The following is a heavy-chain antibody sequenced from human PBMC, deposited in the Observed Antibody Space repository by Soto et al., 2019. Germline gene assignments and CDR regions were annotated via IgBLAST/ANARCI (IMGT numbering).Heavy chain of an antibody. CDR1: GYTFTRYN. CDR2: ISAYNGNT. D-gene: IGHD4-4*01. J-gene: IGHJ6*02. V-gene: IGHV1-3*01. CDR3: ASSYSNYALIDYYYYGMDV. Sequence: ASVKVSCKTPGYTFTRYNIHWVRQAPGQGLEWMGWISAYNGNTNYAQKFQGRVTITRDTSASTAYMELSSLRSEDTAVYYCASSYSNYALIDYYYYGMDVWGQGTTVTVSS.